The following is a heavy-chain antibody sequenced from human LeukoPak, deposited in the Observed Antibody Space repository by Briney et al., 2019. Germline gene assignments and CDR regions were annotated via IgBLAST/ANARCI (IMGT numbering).Heavy chain of an antibody. CDR3: ARHASGYYSPWFDP. D-gene: IGHD3-22*01. J-gene: IGHJ5*02. CDR1: GGSITSGGYS. CDR2: MYHSGSA. Sequence: PSETLSLTCAVSGGSITSGGYSWSWLRQPPGKGLEWIGYMYHSGSAYYNPSLKSRVTMSVDRSNNQFSLKLSSVTAADTAVYYCARHASGYYSPWFDPWGQGTLVTVSS. V-gene: IGHV4-30-2*01.